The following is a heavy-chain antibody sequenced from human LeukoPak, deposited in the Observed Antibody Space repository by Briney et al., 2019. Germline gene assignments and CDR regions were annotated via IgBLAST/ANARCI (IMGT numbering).Heavy chain of an antibody. CDR3: ARGPYYDILTGYSPIDY. Sequence: ASVKVSCKASGGTFSSYAISWVRQAPGQGLEWMGRIIPILGIANYAQKFQGRVTMTRNTSISTAYMELSSLRSEDTAVYYCARGPYYDILTGYSPIDYWGQGPLVTVSS. CDR1: GGTFSSYA. J-gene: IGHJ4*02. CDR2: IIPILGIA. V-gene: IGHV1-69*04. D-gene: IGHD3-9*01.